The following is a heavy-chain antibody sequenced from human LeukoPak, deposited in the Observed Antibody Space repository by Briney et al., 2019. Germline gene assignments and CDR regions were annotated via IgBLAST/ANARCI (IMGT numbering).Heavy chain of an antibody. J-gene: IGHJ4*02. D-gene: IGHD3-22*01. Sequence: SETLSLTCAVYGGSFSGYYWSWIRQPPGKGLEWIGEINHSGSTNYNPSPKSRVTISVDTSKNQFSLKLSSVTAADTAVYYCAREWCDSSSPYYFDYWGQGTLVTVSS. CDR2: INHSGST. CDR1: GGSFSGYY. CDR3: AREWCDSSSPYYFDY. V-gene: IGHV4-34*01.